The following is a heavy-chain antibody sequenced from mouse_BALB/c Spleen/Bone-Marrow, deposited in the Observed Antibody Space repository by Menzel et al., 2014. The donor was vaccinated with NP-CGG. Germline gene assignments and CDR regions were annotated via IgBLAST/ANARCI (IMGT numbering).Heavy chain of an antibody. CDR1: GFTFSSYG. CDR2: INSNGGST. J-gene: IGHJ2*03. V-gene: IGHV5-6-3*01. CDR3: ARVWYFDY. Sequence: EVKPVESGGGLVQPGGSLKLSCAASGFTFSSYGMSWVRQTPDKRLELVATINSNGGSTYYPDSVKGRFTISRDNAKNTLYLQMSSLKSEDTAMYYCARVWYFDYWGQGTSLTVSS.